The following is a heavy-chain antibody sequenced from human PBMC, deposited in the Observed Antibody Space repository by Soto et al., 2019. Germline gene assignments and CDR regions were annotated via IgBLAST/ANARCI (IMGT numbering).Heavy chain of an antibody. CDR3: ARRGRKAFDI. D-gene: IGHD3-16*01. V-gene: IGHV4-34*01. J-gene: IGHJ3*02. CDR1: GGSFSGYY. CDR2: INHSGST. Sequence: QVQLQQWGAGLLKPSETLSLTCAVYGGSFSGYYWSWIRQPPGKGLEWIGEINHSGSTNYNPSLKTLVTISVDTSKNQFSLKLSSVTAADTAVYYCARRGRKAFDIWGQGTMVTVSS.